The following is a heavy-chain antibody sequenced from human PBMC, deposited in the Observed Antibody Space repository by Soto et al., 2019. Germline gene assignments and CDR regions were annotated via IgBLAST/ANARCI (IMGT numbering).Heavy chain of an antibody. CDR3: ALRLPSSWSYSSRAFDP. CDR1: GFTFSSYA. CDR2: ISGSGGST. Sequence: GGSLRLSCAASGFTFSSYAMSWVRQAPGKGLEWVSAISGSGGSTYYADSVKSRLTITKDTSKNQVVLTMTNMDPVDTATYYCALRLPSSWSYSSRAFDPWGQGTLVTVSS. V-gene: IGHV3-23*01. J-gene: IGHJ5*02. D-gene: IGHD6-13*01.